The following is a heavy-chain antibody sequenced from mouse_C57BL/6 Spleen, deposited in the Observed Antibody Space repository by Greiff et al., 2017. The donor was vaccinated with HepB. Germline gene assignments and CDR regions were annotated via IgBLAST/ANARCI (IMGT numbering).Heavy chain of an antibody. Sequence: QVHVKQPGAELVKPGASVKMSCKASGYTFTSYWITWVKQRPGQGLEWIGDIYPGSGSTNYNEKFKSKATLTVDTSSSTAYMQLGSLTSEDSAVYYCARERDSSGYWFAYWGQGTLVTVSA. J-gene: IGHJ3*01. CDR3: ARERDSSGYWFAY. V-gene: IGHV1-55*01. CDR2: IYPGSGST. D-gene: IGHD3-2*02. CDR1: GYTFTSYW.